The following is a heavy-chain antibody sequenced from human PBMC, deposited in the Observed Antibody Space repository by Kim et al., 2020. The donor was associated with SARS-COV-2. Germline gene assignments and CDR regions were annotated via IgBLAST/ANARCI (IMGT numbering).Heavy chain of an antibody. J-gene: IGHJ4*02. CDR3: ARSGTYGDLFGFDY. CDR2: IYYSGST. D-gene: IGHD4-17*01. V-gene: IGHV4-59*13. Sequence: SETLSLTCTVSGGSISSYYWSWIRQPPGKGLEWIGYIYYSGSTNYNPSLKSRVTISVDTSKNQFSLKLSSVTAADTAVYYCARSGTYGDLFGFDYWGQGTLVTVSS. CDR1: GGSISSYY.